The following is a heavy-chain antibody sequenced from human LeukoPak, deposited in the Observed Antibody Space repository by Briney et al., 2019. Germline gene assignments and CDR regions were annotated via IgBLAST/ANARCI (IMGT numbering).Heavy chain of an antibody. CDR3: ATSGPLVVTPDAFYI. Sequence: ASVKVSCKVSGYTLTELSMHWVRQAPGKGLEWMGGFDPEDGETIYAQKFQGRVTMTEDTSTDTAYMELSSLRSEDTAVYYCATSGPLVVTPDAFYIWGQGTMVTVSS. J-gene: IGHJ3*02. D-gene: IGHD2-21*02. V-gene: IGHV1-24*01. CDR2: FDPEDGET. CDR1: GYTLTELS.